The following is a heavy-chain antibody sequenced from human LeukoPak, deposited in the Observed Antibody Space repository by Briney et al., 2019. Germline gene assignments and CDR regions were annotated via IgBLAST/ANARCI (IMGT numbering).Heavy chain of an antibody. Sequence: SQTLSLTCAVSGGSISSGGYSWSWIRQPPGKGLEWIGYIYHSGSTYYNPSLKSRGTISVDRSKNQFSLKLSSVTAADTAVYYCASGVIGYCSSTSCYTVGMDVWGQGTTVTVSS. V-gene: IGHV4-30-2*01. CDR1: GGSISSGGYS. D-gene: IGHD2-2*02. CDR3: ASGVIGYCSSTSCYTVGMDV. J-gene: IGHJ6*02. CDR2: IYHSGST.